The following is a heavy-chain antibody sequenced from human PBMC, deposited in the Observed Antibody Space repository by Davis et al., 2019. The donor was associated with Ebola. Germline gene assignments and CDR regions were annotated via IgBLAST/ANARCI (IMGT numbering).Heavy chain of an antibody. CDR2: IYSGDSDT. V-gene: IGHV5-51*01. J-gene: IGHJ4*02. CDR1: GYIFANYW. CDR3: ARHLYPTNPTRSLPLGY. Sequence: GESLKISCKGSGYIFANYWIAWVRQMPGKGLEWMGIIYSGDSDTRYSPSFQGQVTISVDKSMHNAYLQWSSLKASDSAMYYFARHLYPTNPTRSLPLGYWGQGTLVTVSS. D-gene: IGHD3-16*01.